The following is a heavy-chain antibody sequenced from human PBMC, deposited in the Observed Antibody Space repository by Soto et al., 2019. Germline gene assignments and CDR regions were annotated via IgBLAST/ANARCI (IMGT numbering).Heavy chain of an antibody. CDR2: IYPGDSDT. Sequence: GESLKISCKGSGYSFTSYWIGWVRQMPGKGLEWMGIIYPGDSDTRYSPSFQGQVTISADKSISTAYLQWSSLKASDTAMYYCARQTNYYDSSGYYFQHWGQGTLVTVSS. CDR3: ARQTNYYDSSGYYFQH. J-gene: IGHJ1*01. CDR1: GYSFTSYW. V-gene: IGHV5-51*01. D-gene: IGHD3-22*01.